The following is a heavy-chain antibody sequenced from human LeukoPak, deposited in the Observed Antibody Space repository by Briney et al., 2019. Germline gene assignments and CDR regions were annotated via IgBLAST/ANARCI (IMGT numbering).Heavy chain of an antibody. CDR3: ARDTEDQTDY. CDR1: GYTFTTYN. Sequence: ASVKVSCKASGYTFTTYNINWVRQAPGQGLEWMGWISGYNGNTNYAQKLQGRVTMTTDTSTSTAYMELRSLRSDDTAVYYCARDTEDQTDYWGQGTLVTVSS. J-gene: IGHJ4*02. D-gene: IGHD2-2*01. V-gene: IGHV1-18*01. CDR2: ISGYNGNT.